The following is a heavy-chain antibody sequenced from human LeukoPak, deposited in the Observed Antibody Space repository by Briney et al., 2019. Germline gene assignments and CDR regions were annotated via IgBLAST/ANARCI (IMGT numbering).Heavy chain of an antibody. CDR1: GGSISSSSYY. CDR2: IYYSGST. Sequence: PSETLSLTCTVSGGSISSSSYYWGWIRQPPGKGLEWIGSIYYSGSTYYNPSLKSRVTISVDTSKNQFSLKLSSVTAADTAVYYCARHYYDSSGLPDYWGQGTLVTVSS. V-gene: IGHV4-39*01. D-gene: IGHD3-22*01. CDR3: ARHYYDSSGLPDY. J-gene: IGHJ4*02.